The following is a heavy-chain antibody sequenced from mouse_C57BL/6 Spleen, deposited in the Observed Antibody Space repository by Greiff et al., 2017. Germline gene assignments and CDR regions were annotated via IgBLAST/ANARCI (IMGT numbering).Heavy chain of an antibody. J-gene: IGHJ2*01. CDR3: ARAYYGSSYDYFDY. V-gene: IGHV1-22*01. CDR1: GYTFTDYN. Sequence: VQLKESGPELVKPGASVKMSCKASGYTFTDYNMHWVKQSHGKSLEWIGYINPNNGGTSYNQKFKGKATLTVNKSSSTDYMELRSLTSEDSAVXYCARAYYGSSYDYFDYWGQGTTLTVSA. D-gene: IGHD1-1*01. CDR2: INPNNGGT.